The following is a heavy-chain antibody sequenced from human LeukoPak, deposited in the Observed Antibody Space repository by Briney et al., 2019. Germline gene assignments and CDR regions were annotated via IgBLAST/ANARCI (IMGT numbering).Heavy chain of an antibody. CDR3: ARVREYGSGSYLFDY. D-gene: IGHD3-10*01. J-gene: IGHJ4*02. CDR1: GASISSYY. V-gene: IGHV4-59*01. CDR2: IYYSGST. Sequence: SETLSLTCTVSGASISSYYWNWIRQPPGKGLEWIGYIYYSGSTNYNPSLKSRVTISVDTSKNQFSLKLSSVTAADTAVYYCARVREYGSGSYLFDYWGQGTLVTVSS.